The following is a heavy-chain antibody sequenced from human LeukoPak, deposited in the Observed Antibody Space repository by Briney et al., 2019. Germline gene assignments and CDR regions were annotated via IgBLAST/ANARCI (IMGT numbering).Heavy chain of an antibody. CDR1: GFTLSSYA. Sequence: PGGPLRLSCAPSGFTLSSYAMTWLRQAPARGLEWVSAVSGSGGNTYYAESVKGRFTIARDNSKNTLYLQINSLRAEDTAVYYCAKDQGVLAFDIWGQGTMVTVSS. V-gene: IGHV3-23*01. CDR3: AKDQGVLAFDI. CDR2: VSGSGGNT. D-gene: IGHD3-16*01. J-gene: IGHJ3*02.